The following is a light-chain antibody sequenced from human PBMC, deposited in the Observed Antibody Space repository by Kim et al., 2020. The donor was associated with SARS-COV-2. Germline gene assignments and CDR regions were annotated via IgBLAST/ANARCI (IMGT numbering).Light chain of an antibody. CDR1: QSVHTY. V-gene: IGKV1-39*01. Sequence: STSVGHRVTIAYRASQSVHTYLNWYQQKPGKAPKLLIYAASSLHSGVPSRFSGGGSGTDFTLTLSSLQFDDFATYFCQQSYRASYTFGQGTKLEI. CDR3: QQSYRASYT. CDR2: AAS. J-gene: IGKJ2*01.